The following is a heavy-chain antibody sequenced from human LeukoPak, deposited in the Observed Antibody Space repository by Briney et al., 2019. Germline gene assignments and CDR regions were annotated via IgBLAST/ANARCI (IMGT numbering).Heavy chain of an antibody. CDR1: DYSISSGYY. CDR3: ARESSGWYVDF. J-gene: IGHJ4*02. CDR2: IYHSGST. Sequence: SETLSLTCTVSDYSISSGYYWGWIRQPPRKGLEWIGSIYHSGSTYYNPSLKSPVTISVDTSKNQFSLKLSSVTAADTAVYYCARESSGWYVDFWGKGTLVTVSS. V-gene: IGHV4-38-2*02. D-gene: IGHD6-19*01.